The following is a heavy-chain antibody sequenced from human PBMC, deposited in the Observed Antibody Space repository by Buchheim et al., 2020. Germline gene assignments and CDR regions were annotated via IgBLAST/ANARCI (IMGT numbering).Heavy chain of an antibody. J-gene: IGHJ5*02. CDR3: ARGRYSSSWYRYNWFDP. CDR2: INHSGST. Sequence: QLQLQESGPGLVKPSETLSLTCTVSGGSISSSSYYWGWIRQPPGKGLEWIGEINHSGSTNYNPSLKSRVTISVDTSKNQFSLKLSSVTAADTAVYYCARGRYSSSWYRYNWFDPWGQGTL. D-gene: IGHD6-13*01. CDR1: GGSISSSSYY. V-gene: IGHV4-39*07.